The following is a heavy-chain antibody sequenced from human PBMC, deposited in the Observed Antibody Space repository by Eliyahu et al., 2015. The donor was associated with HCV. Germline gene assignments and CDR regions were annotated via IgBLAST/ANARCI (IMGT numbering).Heavy chain of an antibody. CDR1: GFSFGDYG. CDR3: SRDVWGYSYEYSGDTLDY. J-gene: IGHJ4*02. CDR2: IRSKEYGGAT. D-gene: IGHD5-18*01. Sequence: EVQLVESGGGLVEPGRSLRVSCTGSGFSFGDYGVSWFRQAPGKGLEWVGYIRSKEYGGATDYAASVKGRFIISRDDSKSIAYLQMNSLKIEDTAVYYCSRDVWGYSYEYSGDTLDYWGQGTLVTVSS. V-gene: IGHV3-49*03.